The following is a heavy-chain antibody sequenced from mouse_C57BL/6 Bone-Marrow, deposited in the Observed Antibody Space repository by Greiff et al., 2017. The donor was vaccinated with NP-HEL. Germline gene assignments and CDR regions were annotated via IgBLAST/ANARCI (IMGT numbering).Heavy chain of an antibody. CDR3: ARSVLYYDYDDGFAWFAY. CDR1: GYTFTSYG. J-gene: IGHJ3*01. Sequence: VQLQQSGAELARPGASVKLSCKASGYTFTSYGISWVKQRTGQGLEWIGEIYPRSGNTYYNEKFKGKATLTADKSSSTAYMELRSLTSEDSAVYFCARSVLYYDYDDGFAWFAYWGQGTLVTVSA. CDR2: IYPRSGNT. V-gene: IGHV1-81*01. D-gene: IGHD2-4*01.